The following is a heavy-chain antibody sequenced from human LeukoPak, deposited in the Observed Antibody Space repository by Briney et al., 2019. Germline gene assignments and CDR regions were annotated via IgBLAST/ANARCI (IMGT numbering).Heavy chain of an antibody. CDR1: GGSFSGYY. CDR2: INHSGST. J-gene: IGHJ6*03. D-gene: IGHD3-3*01. Sequence: PSETLSLTCAVYGGSFSGYYWSWIRQPPGKGLEWIGEINHSGSTNYNPSLKSRVTISVDTSKNQFSLKLSSVTAADTAVYYCARPPYFDFWSGFYNDNYYYMEVWGRGTPVTVSS. V-gene: IGHV4-34*01. CDR3: ARPPYFDFWSGFYNDNYYYMEV.